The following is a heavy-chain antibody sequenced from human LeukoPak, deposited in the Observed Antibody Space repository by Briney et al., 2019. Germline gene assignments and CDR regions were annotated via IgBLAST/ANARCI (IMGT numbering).Heavy chain of an antibody. CDR1: GFTFSSYA. Sequence: PGGSLRLSCAASGFTFSSYAMSWVRQAPGKGLEWVSAISGSGGSTYYADSVKGRFTISRDNPKNTLYLQMNSLRAEDTAVYYCAKDSNPMLKYFQHWGQGTLVTVSS. CDR2: ISGSGGST. CDR3: AKDSNPMLKYFQH. J-gene: IGHJ1*01. D-gene: IGHD2-8*01. V-gene: IGHV3-23*01.